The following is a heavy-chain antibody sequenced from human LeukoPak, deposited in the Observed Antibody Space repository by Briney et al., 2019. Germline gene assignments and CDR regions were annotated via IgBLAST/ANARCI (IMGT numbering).Heavy chain of an antibody. Sequence: ASVKVSCKVSGYTLTELSMHWVRQAPGKGLEWMGGFDPEDGKTIYAQKFQGRVTMTEDTSTDTAYMELSSLRSEDTAVYYCATDSGSYYAYFDYWGQGTLVTVSS. J-gene: IGHJ4*02. V-gene: IGHV1-24*01. CDR3: ATDSGSYYAYFDY. CDR1: GYTLTELS. D-gene: IGHD1-26*01. CDR2: FDPEDGKT.